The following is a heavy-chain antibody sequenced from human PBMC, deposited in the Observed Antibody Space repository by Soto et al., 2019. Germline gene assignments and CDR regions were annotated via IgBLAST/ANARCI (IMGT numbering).Heavy chain of an antibody. J-gene: IGHJ3*02. CDR3: AREREDAFDI. D-gene: IGHD1-26*01. Sequence: PGGSLRLSCVASGFTFTSDEMNWVRLAPGKGLEWVSYISGSGTTIYYGDSVRGRFTISRDNARNSLYLHMNSLRAEDTAFYYCAREREDAFDIWGQGTMVTVSS. CDR2: ISGSGTTI. CDR1: GFTFTSDE. V-gene: IGHV3-48*03.